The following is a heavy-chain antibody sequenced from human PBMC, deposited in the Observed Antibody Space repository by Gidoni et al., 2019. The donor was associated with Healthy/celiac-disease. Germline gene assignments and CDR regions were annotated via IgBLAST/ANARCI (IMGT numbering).Heavy chain of an antibody. CDR3: AREGVGYCGGDCYSGIGY. J-gene: IGHJ4*02. Sequence: QVQLVESGGGVVQPGRSLSLSCAAPGFTFSSYGMHWFRQAPGKGLEWVAVIWYDGSNKYYADSVKGRFTISRDNSKNTLYLQMNSLRAEDTAVYYCAREGVGYCGGDCYSGIGYWGQGTLVTVSS. CDR2: IWYDGSNK. CDR1: GFTFSSYG. V-gene: IGHV3-33*01. D-gene: IGHD2-21*02.